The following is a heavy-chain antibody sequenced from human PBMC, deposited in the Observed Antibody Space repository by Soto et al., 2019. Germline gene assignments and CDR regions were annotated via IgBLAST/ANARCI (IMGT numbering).Heavy chain of an antibody. Sequence: PWGSLRLSCAASGFTFSSYAMHWVRQAPGKGLEWVAVISYDGSNKYYADSVKGRFTISRDNSKNTLYLQMNSLRAEDTAVYYCARESRQGGMDVWGQGTTVTVSS. CDR3: ARESRQGGMDV. CDR1: GFTFSSYA. V-gene: IGHV3-30-3*01. J-gene: IGHJ6*02. CDR2: ISYDGSNK.